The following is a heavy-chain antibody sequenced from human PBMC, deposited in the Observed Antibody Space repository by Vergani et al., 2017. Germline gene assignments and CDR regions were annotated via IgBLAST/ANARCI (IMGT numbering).Heavy chain of an antibody. J-gene: IGHJ6*02. CDR1: GGTFNNCA. V-gene: IGHV1-69*04. Sequence: QVQLVQSGAEVKKPGSSVKVSCKASGGTFNNCAISWVRQAPGQGLEWMGRIIPILGIANYAQKFQGRVTITADKSTSTAYMELSSLRSEDTAVYYCARVPTAAENYYYYGMDVWGQGTTVTVSS. D-gene: IGHD2-2*01. CDR3: ARVPTAAENYYYYGMDV. CDR2: IIPILGIA.